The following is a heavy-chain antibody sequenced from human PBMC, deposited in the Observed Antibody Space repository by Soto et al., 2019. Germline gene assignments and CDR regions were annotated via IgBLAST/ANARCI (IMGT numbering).Heavy chain of an antibody. D-gene: IGHD3-10*01. CDR3: AQRTYYGSGSYFDY. Sequence: QITLKESGPPLVKPTQTLTLTCTSSGFSLSTSGVGVGWIRQPPGKALEWLALIYWDDDKRYSPSLKSRLTITKDTSKNQVVLTMTNMDPVDTATYYCAQRTYYGSGSYFDYWGQGTLVTVSS. CDR1: GFSLSTSGVG. CDR2: IYWDDDK. J-gene: IGHJ4*02. V-gene: IGHV2-5*02.